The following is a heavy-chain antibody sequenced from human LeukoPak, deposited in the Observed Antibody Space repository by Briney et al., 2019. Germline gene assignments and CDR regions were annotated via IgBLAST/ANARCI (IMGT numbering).Heavy chain of an antibody. Sequence: GGSLRLSCAASGFTFSSYGMHWVRQAPGKGLEWVAVIWYDGSNKYYADSVKGRFTISRDNSKNTLYLQMNSLRAEDTALYYCAKAVGNYGSSIDYWGQGTLVTVSS. CDR1: GFTFSSYG. CDR3: AKAVGNYGSSIDY. V-gene: IGHV3-33*06. CDR2: IWYDGSNK. J-gene: IGHJ4*02. D-gene: IGHD3-10*01.